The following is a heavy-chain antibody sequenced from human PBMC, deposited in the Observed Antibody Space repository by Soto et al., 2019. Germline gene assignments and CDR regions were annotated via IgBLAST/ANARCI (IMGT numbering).Heavy chain of an antibody. CDR1: GFTFSSYA. CDR2: ISGSGDST. D-gene: IGHD6-19*01. V-gene: IGHV3-23*01. J-gene: IGHJ1*01. CDR3: AKGVPGIAVAGTGYFQH. Sequence: ESGGGLVPPGGSLRLSCAASGFTFSSYAMSWVRQAPGKGLEWVSGISGSGDSTYYADSVKGRFTISRDNSKNTLYLQMNSLRAEDTAVYYCAKGVPGIAVAGTGYFQHWGQGTLVTVSS.